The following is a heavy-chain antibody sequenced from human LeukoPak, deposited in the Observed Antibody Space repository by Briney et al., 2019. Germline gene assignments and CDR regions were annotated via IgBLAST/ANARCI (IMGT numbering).Heavy chain of an antibody. CDR1: GGSISSSSYY. Sequence: SETLSLTCTVSGGSISSSSYYWGWIRQPPGKGLEWIGSIYYSGSTYYNPSLKSRVTISVDTSKNQFSLKLSSVTAADTAVYYCARDSYGDPYYFDYWGQGTLVTVSS. CDR2: IYYSGST. D-gene: IGHD4-17*01. J-gene: IGHJ4*02. CDR3: ARDSYGDPYYFDY. V-gene: IGHV4-39*07.